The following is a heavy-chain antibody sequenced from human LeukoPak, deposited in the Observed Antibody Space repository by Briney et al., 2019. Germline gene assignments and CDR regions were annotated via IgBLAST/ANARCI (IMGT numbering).Heavy chain of an antibody. CDR1: GGSISSYY. J-gene: IGHJ6*02. V-gene: IGHV4-59*01. CDR2: IYYSGST. Sequence: PSETLSLTCTVSGGSISSYYWSWIRQPPGKGLEWIGYIYYSGSTNYNPSLKSRVTISVDTSKNQFSLKVSSVTAADTAVYYCATSLFSSTYYYYYYGMDVWGQGTTVTVSS. D-gene: IGHD6-13*01. CDR3: ATSLFSSTYYYYYYGMDV.